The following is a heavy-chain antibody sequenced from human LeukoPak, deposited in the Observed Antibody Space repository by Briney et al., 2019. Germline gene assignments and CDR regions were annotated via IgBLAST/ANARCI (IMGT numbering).Heavy chain of an antibody. V-gene: IGHV3-23*01. CDR1: GFTFSSYG. CDR3: AKDLHYYVAMDV. D-gene: IGHD3-10*02. J-gene: IGHJ6*02. Sequence: GGSLRPSCAASGFTFSSYGMTWVRQAPGKGLEWVSSISRSGDSTYYADAVKGRFTISRDNSKNTLYLQMNSLRAEDTAVYYCAKDLHYYVAMDVWGQGTAVTVSS. CDR2: ISRSGDST.